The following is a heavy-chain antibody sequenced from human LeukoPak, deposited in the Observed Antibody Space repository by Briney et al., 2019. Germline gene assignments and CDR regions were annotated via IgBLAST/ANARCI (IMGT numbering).Heavy chain of an antibody. D-gene: IGHD6-13*01. CDR3: ARDSTYSIHVVNWFDP. CDR1: RFIFSIYA. V-gene: IGHV3-30*02. CDR2: IRYDGSNK. J-gene: IGHJ5*02. Sequence: QAGGSLRLSCAASRFIFSIYAMHWVRQAPGKGLEWVAFIRYDGSNKYYADSMKGRFTISRDNSKNTLYLQMNSLRVEDTAVYYCARDSTYSIHVVNWFDPWGQGTLVTVSS.